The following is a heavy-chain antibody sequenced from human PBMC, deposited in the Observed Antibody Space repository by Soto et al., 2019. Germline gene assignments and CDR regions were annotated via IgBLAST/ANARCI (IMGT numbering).Heavy chain of an antibody. CDR1: GFTFSSYA. CDR2: ISYDGSNK. J-gene: IGHJ6*02. Sequence: PGGSLRLSCAASGFTFSSYAMHWVRQAPGKGLEWVAVISYDGSNKYYADSVKGRFTISRDNSKNTLYLQMNSLRAEDTAVYYCARDLYSSSWYPRLYYYYYYGMDVWGQGTTVTVSS. V-gene: IGHV3-30-3*01. D-gene: IGHD6-13*01. CDR3: ARDLYSSSWYPRLYYYYYYGMDV.